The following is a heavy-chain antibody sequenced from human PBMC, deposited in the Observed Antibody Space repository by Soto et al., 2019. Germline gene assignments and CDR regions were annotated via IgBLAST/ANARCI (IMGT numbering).Heavy chain of an antibody. CDR1: GFTFSSYS. J-gene: IGHJ3*02. CDR2: ISSSSSTI. V-gene: IGHV3-48*02. Sequence: GSLRLSCAASGFTFSSYSMNWVRQAPGKGLEWVSYISSSSSTIYYADSVKGRFTISRDNAKNSLYLQMNSLRDEDTAVYYCARPGAGNYYDSSGYYHYDAFDIWGQGTMVTVSS. CDR3: ARPGAGNYYDSSGYYHYDAFDI. D-gene: IGHD3-22*01.